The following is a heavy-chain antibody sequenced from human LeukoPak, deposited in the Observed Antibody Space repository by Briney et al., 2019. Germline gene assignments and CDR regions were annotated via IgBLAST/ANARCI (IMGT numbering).Heavy chain of an antibody. Sequence: PSETLSLTCTVSGGSISSSSYYWGWIRQPPGKGLEWIGSIYCSGSTYYNPSLKSRVTISVDTSKNQFSLKLSSVTAADTAVYYCARHAGDRTFDYWGQGTLVTVSS. CDR3: ARHAGDRTFDY. CDR2: IYCSGST. CDR1: GGSISSSSYY. V-gene: IGHV4-39*01. J-gene: IGHJ4*02.